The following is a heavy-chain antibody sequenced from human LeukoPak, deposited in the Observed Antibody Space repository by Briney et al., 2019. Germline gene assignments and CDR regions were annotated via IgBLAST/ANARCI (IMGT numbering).Heavy chain of an antibody. Sequence: QPGGSLRLSCAASGFTFSSNAMSWVRQAAGKGREWVSLISGSGGGTYYADSVKGRFTISRDNSKNTLYLQLNSLRVEDTAVYYCAKNRGAGSHYYYHMNVWGKGTPVTVSS. J-gene: IGHJ6*03. CDR3: AKNRGAGSHYYYHMNV. CDR1: GFTFSSNA. CDR2: ISGSGGGT. V-gene: IGHV3-23*01. D-gene: IGHD1-26*01.